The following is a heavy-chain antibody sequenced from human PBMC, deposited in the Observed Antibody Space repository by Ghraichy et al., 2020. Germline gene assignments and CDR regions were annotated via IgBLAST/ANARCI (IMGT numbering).Heavy chain of an antibody. V-gene: IGHV4-34*01. CDR3: ARGDRLSRRIIAGQNRNYYYAVDI. D-gene: IGHD6-13*01. CDR1: GGSFSGYY. Sequence: EYLNISCAVYGGSFSGYYWSWIRQTPGKGLEWLGEIDHSGSTNYNPSLKSRVTISADTSKIQFSLKLRSLTAADTAAYFCARGDRLSRRIIAGQNRNYYYAVDIWGQGTTVTVSS. J-gene: IGHJ6*02. CDR2: IDHSGST.